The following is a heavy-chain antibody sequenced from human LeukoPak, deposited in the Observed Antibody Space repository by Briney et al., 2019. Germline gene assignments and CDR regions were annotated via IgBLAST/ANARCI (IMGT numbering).Heavy chain of an antibody. CDR3: AKSRWGYYDCGES. D-gene: IGHD3-22*01. J-gene: IGHJ5*02. Sequence: GGSLRLSCAASGFTFSTYSMSWVRQAPGKGLEGVSAIGGSGGSTYYADPVKGRFTISSDTSKNRLYLHMNSLRGEDTAVYYCAKSRWGYYDCGESWGQGTLVTVSS. V-gene: IGHV3-23*01. CDR1: GFTFSTYS. CDR2: IGGSGGST.